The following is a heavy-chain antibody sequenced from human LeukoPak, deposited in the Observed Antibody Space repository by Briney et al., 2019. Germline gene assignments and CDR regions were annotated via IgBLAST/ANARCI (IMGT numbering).Heavy chain of an antibody. CDR1: GGSISSYY. Sequence: SETLSLTCTVSGGSISSYYWTWIRQPAGKGLEWIGRIYSSGRTNNNPSLKSRVTMSVDTSKNQFSLRLSSVTAADTAVYYCARVGSDCSNSCYPYYFDNWGQGTLVTVSA. V-gene: IGHV4-4*07. D-gene: IGHD2-2*01. CDR3: ARVGSDCSNSCYPYYFDN. J-gene: IGHJ4*02. CDR2: IYSSGRT.